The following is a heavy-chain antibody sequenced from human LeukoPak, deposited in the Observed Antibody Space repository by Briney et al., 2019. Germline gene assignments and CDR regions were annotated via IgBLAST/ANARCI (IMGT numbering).Heavy chain of an antibody. D-gene: IGHD4-17*01. J-gene: IGHJ4*02. CDR2: ISGSGGST. V-gene: IGHV3-23*01. CDR3: AKKKGPRGDGDPIDY. Sequence: GGSLRLSCAASGFTFSSYAMSWVRQAPGKGLEWVSAISGSGGSTYYADSVKGRFTISRDNSKNALYLQMNSLRAEDTAVYYCAKKKGPRGDGDPIDYWGQGTLVTVSS. CDR1: GFTFSSYA.